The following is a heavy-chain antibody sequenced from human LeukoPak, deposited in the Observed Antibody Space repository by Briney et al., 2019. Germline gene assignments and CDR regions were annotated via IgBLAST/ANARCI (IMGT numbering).Heavy chain of an antibody. Sequence: PGGSLRLSCAASGFTFSSYWMSWVRQAPGKGLEWVANIKQDGSEKYYVDSVKGRFTISRDNAKNSLYLQMNSLRAEDTAVYYCARDLVTTSVGFDYWGQGTLVTVSS. CDR2: IKQDGSEK. CDR3: ARDLVTTSVGFDY. V-gene: IGHV3-7*01. D-gene: IGHD4-17*01. J-gene: IGHJ4*02. CDR1: GFTFSSYW.